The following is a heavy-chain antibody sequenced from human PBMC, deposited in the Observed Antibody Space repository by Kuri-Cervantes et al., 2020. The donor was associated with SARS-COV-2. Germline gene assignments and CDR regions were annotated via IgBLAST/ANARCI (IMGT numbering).Heavy chain of an antibody. CDR3: AKTTMVQGVIISVWIDY. J-gene: IGHJ4*02. V-gene: IGHV3-23*01. CDR1: GVTFSSYA. D-gene: IGHD3-10*01. Sequence: RGSLRRSCASSGVTFSSYAMSWVRQAPGKGLEWVSAISGSGGSTYYADSVKGRFTISRDNSKNTLYLQMNSLRAEDTAVYYCAKTTMVQGVIISVWIDYWGQGTLVTVSS. CDR2: ISGSGGST.